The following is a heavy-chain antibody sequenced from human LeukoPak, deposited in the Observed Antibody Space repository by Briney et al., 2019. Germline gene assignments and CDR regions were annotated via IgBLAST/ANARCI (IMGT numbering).Heavy chain of an antibody. CDR2: INHSGST. V-gene: IGHV4-34*01. D-gene: IGHD6-25*01. CDR1: GGSFSGYY. CDR3: ARPSGKARGSRPLDY. Sequence: SETLSLTCAVYGGSFSGYYWSWIRQPPGKGLEWIGEINHSGSTDYNPSLKSRVTISVDTSKNQFSLKLSSVTAADTAVYYCARPSGKARGSRPLDYWGQGTLVTVSS. J-gene: IGHJ4*02.